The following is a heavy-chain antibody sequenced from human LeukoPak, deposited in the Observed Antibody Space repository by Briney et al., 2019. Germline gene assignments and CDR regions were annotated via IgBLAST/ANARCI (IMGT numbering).Heavy chain of an antibody. Sequence: SETLSLTCVVDGGSFSGYYWSWIRQSPGKGLVWIGEINHHGYTNYNPSLRSRVIMSVDTSKNHISLKLTSVTAADTAMYYCAAKGGDGHNSAFGFWGQGALVSVSS. D-gene: IGHD5-24*01. V-gene: IGHV4-34*01. J-gene: IGHJ4*02. CDR3: AAKGGDGHNSAFGF. CDR2: INHHGYT. CDR1: GGSFSGYY.